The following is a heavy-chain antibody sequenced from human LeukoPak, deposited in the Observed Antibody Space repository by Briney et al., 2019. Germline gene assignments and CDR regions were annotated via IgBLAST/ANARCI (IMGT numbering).Heavy chain of an antibody. V-gene: IGHV3-30-3*02. D-gene: IGHD6-19*01. J-gene: IGHJ6*02. CDR2: ISYDGSNK. CDR1: GFTFSSYA. CDR3: AKSVAGTYYYYGMDV. Sequence: GGSLRLSCAASGFTFSSYAMHWVRQAPGKGLEWVAVISYDGSNKYYADSVKGRFTISRDNAKNSLYLQMNSLRAEDTALYYCAKSVAGTYYYYGMDVWGQGTTVTVSS.